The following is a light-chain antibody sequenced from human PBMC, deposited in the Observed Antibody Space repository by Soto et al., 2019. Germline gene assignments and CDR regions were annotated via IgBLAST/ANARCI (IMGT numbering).Light chain of an antibody. CDR3: SSYTTSNSPYV. CDR1: TRDIAGYNY. CDR2: QVT. Sequence: QSALTQPASVSGSLGQSITISCTGTTRDIAGYNYISWYQQLPGKAPKLMIYQVTIRPSGISNRFSGSKSGNTASLTISGLQAEDEADYYCSSYTTSNSPYVFGTGTKLTVL. V-gene: IGLV2-14*01. J-gene: IGLJ1*01.